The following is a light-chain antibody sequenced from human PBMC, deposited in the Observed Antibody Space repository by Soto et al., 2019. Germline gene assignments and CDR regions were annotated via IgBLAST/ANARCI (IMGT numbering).Light chain of an antibody. CDR2: SNN. Sequence: QSVLTQTPSASATPGQRVTISCSGSNSNIGRNYVYWYQQLPGTAPKLLIYSNNQRPSGLPDRFSGSKSGTSASLAISGLRSEDESDYYCATWDDSLSGPVFGGGTKLTVL. V-gene: IGLV1-47*02. CDR3: ATWDDSLSGPV. J-gene: IGLJ3*02. CDR1: NSNIGRNY.